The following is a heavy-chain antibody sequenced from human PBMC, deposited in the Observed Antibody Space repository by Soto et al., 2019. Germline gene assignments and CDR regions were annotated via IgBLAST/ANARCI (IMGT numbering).Heavy chain of an antibody. Sequence: GASVKVSCKASGYTFTIYAMHWVRQAPGQRLEWMGWINAGNGNTKYSQKFQGRVTITRDTSASTAYMELSSLRSEDTAVYYCVRRITMVRGVRNGMDVWGQGTTVTVSS. D-gene: IGHD3-10*01. J-gene: IGHJ6*02. V-gene: IGHV1-3*01. CDR1: GYTFTIYA. CDR3: VRRITMVRGVRNGMDV. CDR2: INAGNGNT.